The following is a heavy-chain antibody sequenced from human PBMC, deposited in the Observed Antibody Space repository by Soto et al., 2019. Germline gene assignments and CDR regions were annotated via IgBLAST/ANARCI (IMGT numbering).Heavy chain of an antibody. J-gene: IGHJ4*02. Sequence: QLQLQESGSGLVKPSQTLSLTCAVSGGSISSGGYSWSWIRQPPGKGLEWIGYIYHSGSTYYNPSLKRRVTIPVDRSKNQSSLKLSSVTAADTAVYYCAAGGGLPRYYWGQGTLVTVSS. CDR1: GGSISSGGYS. D-gene: IGHD5-12*01. CDR2: IYHSGST. V-gene: IGHV4-30-2*01. CDR3: AAGGGLPRYY.